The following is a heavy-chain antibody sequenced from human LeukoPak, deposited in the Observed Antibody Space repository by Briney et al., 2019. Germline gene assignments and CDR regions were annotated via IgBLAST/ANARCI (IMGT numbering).Heavy chain of an antibody. CDR1: GGTFSSYA. CDR2: IIPIFGTA. V-gene: IGHV1-69*05. CDR3: ARDSTLNYYYDSSGLNYYYYMDV. Sequence: PGSSVKVSCKASGGTFSSYAISWVRQAPGQGLEWMGRIIPIFGTANYAQKFQGRVTITTDESTSTAYMELSSLRSEDTAVYYCARDSTLNYYYDSSGLNYYYYMDVWGKGTTVTVSS. J-gene: IGHJ6*03. D-gene: IGHD3-22*01.